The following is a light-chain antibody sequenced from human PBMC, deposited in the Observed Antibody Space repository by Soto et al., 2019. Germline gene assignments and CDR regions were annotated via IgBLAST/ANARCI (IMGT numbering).Light chain of an antibody. CDR2: GAP. V-gene: IGKV3-15*01. Sequence: EIVITQSPATLSVSPGERATLSCRASQSVSSNLAWFQQNPGQAPRLLIYGAPTRATGIPARFSGSRSGTDFTLTISSLQSEDFAVYYCQQYDNWPPYTFGQGTKVDIK. J-gene: IGKJ2*01. CDR3: QQYDNWPPYT. CDR1: QSVSSN.